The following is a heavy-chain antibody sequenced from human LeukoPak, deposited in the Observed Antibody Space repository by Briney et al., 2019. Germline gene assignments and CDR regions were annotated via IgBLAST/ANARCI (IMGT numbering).Heavy chain of an antibody. J-gene: IGHJ6*02. Sequence: PAGGSLRLSCAASGFTFSSCGMTWVRQAPGKGLEWVSSISGSDGGTYYADSVEGRFTISRDNSKNTLYLQMNSLRAEDTAVYYCARGEWLSAAPHYYYGMDVWGQGTTVTVSS. CDR2: ISGSDGGT. CDR1: GFTFSSCG. CDR3: ARGEWLSAAPHYYYGMDV. V-gene: IGHV3-23*01. D-gene: IGHD3-3*01.